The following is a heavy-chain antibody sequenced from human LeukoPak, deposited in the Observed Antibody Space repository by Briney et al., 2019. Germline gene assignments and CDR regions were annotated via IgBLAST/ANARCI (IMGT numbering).Heavy chain of an antibody. V-gene: IGHV1-2*02. CDR3: ARPSTPQNYYDSSGGWYRHV. Sequence: ASVKDSCKASGYTFTGYYMHWVRQAPGQGLEWMGWINPNSGGTNYAQKFQGRVTMTRDTSISTAYMDLSRLRSDDTAVYYCARPSTPQNYYDSSGGWYRHVWGKGTTVTVSS. CDR2: INPNSGGT. CDR1: GYTFTGYY. D-gene: IGHD3-22*01. J-gene: IGHJ6*03.